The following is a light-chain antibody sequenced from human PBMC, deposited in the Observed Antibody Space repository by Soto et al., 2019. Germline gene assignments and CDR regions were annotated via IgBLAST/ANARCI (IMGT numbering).Light chain of an antibody. CDR3: QQYGSSPKALT. CDR1: QSVSSSY. Sequence: EIVWTQSPGTLSLSPGERATLSCRAIQSVSSSYLAWYQQKPGQAPRLLIYGASSRATGIPDRFSGSGSGTDFTLTISRLEPEDFAVYYCQQYGSSPKALTFGGGTKVDIK. V-gene: IGKV3-20*01. CDR2: GAS. J-gene: IGKJ4*01.